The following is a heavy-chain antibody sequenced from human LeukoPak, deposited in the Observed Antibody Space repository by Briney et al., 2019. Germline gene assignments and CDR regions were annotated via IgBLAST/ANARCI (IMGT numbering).Heavy chain of an antibody. D-gene: IGHD5-18*01. CDR1: GFTFRSYA. V-gene: IGHV3-23*01. Sequence: GGSLRLSCAAPGFTFRSYAMSWVRQAPGKGLAWVLAISGSGGSTYYADSVKGRFTISRDNSKNTLYLQMNSLRAEDTAVYYCAKDRSGYSYGCFDYWGQGTLVTVSS. CDR2: ISGSGGST. CDR3: AKDRSGYSYGCFDY. J-gene: IGHJ4*02.